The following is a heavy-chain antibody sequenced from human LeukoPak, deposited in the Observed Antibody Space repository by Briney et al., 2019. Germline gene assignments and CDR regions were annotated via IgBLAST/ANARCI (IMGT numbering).Heavy chain of an antibody. J-gene: IGHJ4*02. Sequence: SETLSLTCTVSGYSISSGYYWGWIRQPPRKGLEWIGSIYHSGSTYYNPSLKSRVTISVDTSKNQFSLKLSSVTAADTAVYYCARDRTMIVSSFDYWGQGTLVTVSS. D-gene: IGHD3-22*01. CDR2: IYHSGST. V-gene: IGHV4-38-2*02. CDR1: GYSISSGYY. CDR3: ARDRTMIVSSFDY.